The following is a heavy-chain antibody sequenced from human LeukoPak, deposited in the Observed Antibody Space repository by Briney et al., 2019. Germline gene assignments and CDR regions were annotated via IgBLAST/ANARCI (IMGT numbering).Heavy chain of an antibody. Sequence: GGSLRLSCAASGFTFSSYSMNWVRQAPGKGLEWVSYISSSSSTIYYADSVKGRFTISRDNAKNSLYLQMNSLRAEDTAVYYCAGESYYDSSGYGGWGQGTLVTVSS. D-gene: IGHD3-22*01. CDR1: GFTFSSYS. CDR2: ISSSSSTI. J-gene: IGHJ4*02. V-gene: IGHV3-48*01. CDR3: AGESYYDSSGYGG.